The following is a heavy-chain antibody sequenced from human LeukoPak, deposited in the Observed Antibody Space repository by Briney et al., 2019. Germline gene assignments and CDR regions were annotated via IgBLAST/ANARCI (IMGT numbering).Heavy chain of an antibody. Sequence: VKPSETLSLTCIVSGGSISSYYWNWIRQAPGKGLEWIGNVYYSGTTNYNPSLKSRVTISVDTSKNQFSLKLSPVTAADTAVYYCVRESSLLLGRPFDYWGQGTLVTVSS. CDR3: VRESSLLLGRPFDY. CDR2: VYYSGTT. CDR1: GGSISSYY. D-gene: IGHD3-22*01. V-gene: IGHV4-59*01. J-gene: IGHJ4*02.